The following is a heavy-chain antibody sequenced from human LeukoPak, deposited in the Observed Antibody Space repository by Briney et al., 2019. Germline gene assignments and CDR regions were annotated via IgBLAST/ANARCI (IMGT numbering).Heavy chain of an antibody. CDR3: AKDFRYSGSGVLDY. D-gene: IGHD1-26*01. J-gene: IGHJ4*02. CDR2: ISYDGSNK. V-gene: IGHV3-30*18. CDR1: GFTFSSYG. Sequence: GGSLRLSCAASGFTFSSYGMHWVRQAPGKGLEWVAVISYDGSNKYYADSVKGRFTISRDNSKNTLYLQMNSLRAEDTAVYYCAKDFRYSGSGVLDYWGQGTLVTVSS.